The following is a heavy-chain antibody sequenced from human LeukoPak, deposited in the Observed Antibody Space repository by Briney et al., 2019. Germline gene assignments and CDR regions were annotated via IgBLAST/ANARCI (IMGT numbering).Heavy chain of an antibody. Sequence: SETLSLTCTVSGGSITSSSYYWSWIRQPPGKGLEWIGYIYYSGSTNYNPSLKSRVTISVDTSKNQFSLKMISVTAADTAVYYCARHRGYYDSSTYNWFDSWGQGTLVTVSS. D-gene: IGHD3-22*01. CDR2: IYYSGST. J-gene: IGHJ5*01. V-gene: IGHV4-61*05. CDR3: ARHRGYYDSSTYNWFDS. CDR1: GGSITSSSYY.